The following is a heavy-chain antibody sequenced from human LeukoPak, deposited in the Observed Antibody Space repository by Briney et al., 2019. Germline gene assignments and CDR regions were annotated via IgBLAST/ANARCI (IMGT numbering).Heavy chain of an antibody. J-gene: IGHJ4*02. CDR3: VSAYYYDSSGTFDY. CDR1: GFTFSSYA. Sequence: PGRSLRLSCAASGFTFSSYAMHWVRHAPGKGLEWVAVISYDGSNKYYADSVKGRFTISRDNSKNTLYLQMNSLRAEDTAVYYCVSAYYYDSSGTFDYWGQGTLVTVSS. V-gene: IGHV3-30-3*01. CDR2: ISYDGSNK. D-gene: IGHD3-22*01.